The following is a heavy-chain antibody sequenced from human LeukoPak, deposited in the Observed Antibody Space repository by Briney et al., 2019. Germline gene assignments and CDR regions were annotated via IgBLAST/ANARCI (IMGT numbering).Heavy chain of an antibody. J-gene: IGHJ4*02. Sequence: GGSLRLSCAASGFTFSAYGMSWFRQPPGKGLEWVSAITYSSGNTYYADSVKGRFTISRDNSKNTLYLQMNSLRAEDTALYYCAKDGTGCGGDCYSDYWGQGTLVTVSS. CDR2: ITYSSGNT. D-gene: IGHD2-21*02. CDR1: GFTFSAYG. CDR3: AKDGTGCGGDCYSDY. V-gene: IGHV3-23*01.